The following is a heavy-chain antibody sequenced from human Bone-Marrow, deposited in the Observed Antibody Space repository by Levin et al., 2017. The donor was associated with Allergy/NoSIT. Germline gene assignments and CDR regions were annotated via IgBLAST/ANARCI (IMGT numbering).Heavy chain of an antibody. Sequence: SQTLSLPCTVSGDSIRSGENYWSWIRQRPGKALEWIGYFDDSGTSAYNPSFKSRATISIDTSNNRFSLKLTSATSADTAVYYCAKSRCSSSWYGAAMDVWGQGATVIVSS. V-gene: IGHV4-30-4*03. CDR1: GDSIRSGENY. CDR2: FDDSGTS. J-gene: IGHJ6*02. D-gene: IGHD6-13*01. CDR3: AKSRCSSSWYGAAMDV.